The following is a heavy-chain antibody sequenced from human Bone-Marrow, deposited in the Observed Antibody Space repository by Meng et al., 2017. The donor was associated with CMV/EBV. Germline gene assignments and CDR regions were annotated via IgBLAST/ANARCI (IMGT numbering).Heavy chain of an antibody. CDR1: GGSVSSGGHH. CDR3: ARGSLDFWSGFYAY. Sequence: SETLSLTCTVSGGSVSSGGHHWSWIRQSPGRGLEWIGHIYYSGSTNNNPSLKSRVIISVDTSKNQFSLNLSSVTAADTAVYYCARGSLDFWSGFYAYWGQGTLVTVSS. V-gene: IGHV4-61*08. CDR2: IYYSGST. D-gene: IGHD3-3*01. J-gene: IGHJ4*02.